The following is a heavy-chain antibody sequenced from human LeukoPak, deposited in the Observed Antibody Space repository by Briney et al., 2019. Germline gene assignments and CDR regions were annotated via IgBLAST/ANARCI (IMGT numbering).Heavy chain of an antibody. CDR1: GYTFTSYG. CDR3: ARNLRRVYYYYGMDV. J-gene: IGHJ6*02. V-gene: IGHV1-18*01. D-gene: IGHD5-12*01. CDR2: ISAYNGNT. Sequence: ASVKVSCKASGYTFTSYGISWVRQAPGQGLEWMGWISAYNGNTNYAQKLQGRVTMTTDTSTSTAYMELSSLRSEDTAVYYCARNLRRVYYYYGMDVWGQGTTVTVSS.